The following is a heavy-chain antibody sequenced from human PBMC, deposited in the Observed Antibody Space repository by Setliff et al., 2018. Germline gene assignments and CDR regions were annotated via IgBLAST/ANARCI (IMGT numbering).Heavy chain of an antibody. Sequence: ASVKVSCKASGYIFKSYGISWVRQAPGQGLEWMGWISSYNDVTNYAQSFQGRVTMTTDTSKSAAYVDLRGLRSDDTAVYYCAISTLSICSGGSCPNAFDVWGQGTMVTVSS. CDR1: GYIFKSYG. V-gene: IGHV1-18*01. J-gene: IGHJ3*01. CDR3: AISTLSICSGGSCPNAFDV. D-gene: IGHD2-15*01. CDR2: ISSYNDVT.